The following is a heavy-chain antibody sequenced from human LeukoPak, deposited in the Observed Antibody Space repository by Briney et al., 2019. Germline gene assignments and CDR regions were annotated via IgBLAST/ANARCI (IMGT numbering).Heavy chain of an antibody. CDR1: GGTFSSYA. CDR3: ARAWWEQYNWFDP. Sequence: ASVKVSCKASGGTFSSYAISWVRQAPGQGLELMGGIIPIFGTANYAQKFQGRVTITTDESTSTAYMELSSLRSEDTAVYYCARAWWEQYNWFDPWGQGTLVTVSS. D-gene: IGHD1/OR15-1a*01. V-gene: IGHV1-69*05. J-gene: IGHJ5*02. CDR2: IIPIFGTA.